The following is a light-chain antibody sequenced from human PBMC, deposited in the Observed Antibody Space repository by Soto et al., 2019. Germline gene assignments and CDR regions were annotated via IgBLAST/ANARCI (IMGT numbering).Light chain of an antibody. V-gene: IGLV3-9*01. CDR2: GDN. CDR1: NIGSKN. Sequence: SYELTQPLSVSVALGQTARIICGGNNIGSKNVHWYQQKPGQAPVLVIYGDNNRPSGIPERFSGSNSGNTATLTIRRAQAGDEADYYCQVWDSSTVIFGGGTKLTVL. J-gene: IGLJ2*01. CDR3: QVWDSSTVI.